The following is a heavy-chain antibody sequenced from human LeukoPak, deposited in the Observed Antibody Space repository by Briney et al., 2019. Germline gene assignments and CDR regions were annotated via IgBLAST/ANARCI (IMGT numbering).Heavy chain of an antibody. CDR3: ARSPFVGGVGATSWYFDL. J-gene: IGHJ2*01. D-gene: IGHD1-26*01. CDR1: GASITSYY. CDR2: IYSSANI. Sequence: SETLSLTCTVSGASITSYYWTWIRQPPGQELEWIGNIYSSANINFNPSLKSRVTISLDASTSHFSLNLNSVNAADTAIYYCARSPFVGGVGATSWYFDLGGRGALVTVSS. V-gene: IGHV4-4*09.